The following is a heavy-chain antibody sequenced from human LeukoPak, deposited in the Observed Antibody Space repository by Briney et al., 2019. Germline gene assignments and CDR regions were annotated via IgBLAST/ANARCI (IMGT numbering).Heavy chain of an antibody. CDR1: GGSSTVYY. CDR3: AGRRKEYYHGSGSYYNVLWWFDP. Sequence: PSETLSLTCALYGGSSTVYYWSWVRHPPRKGLEWIGEINHSGSTNNNTSLTSRVTISVDTSKNQSSLKLSSVTAADTGVYYCAGRRKEYYHGSGSYYNVLWWFDPWGQGTLVTVSS. J-gene: IGHJ5*02. CDR2: INHSGST. D-gene: IGHD3-10*01. V-gene: IGHV4-34*01.